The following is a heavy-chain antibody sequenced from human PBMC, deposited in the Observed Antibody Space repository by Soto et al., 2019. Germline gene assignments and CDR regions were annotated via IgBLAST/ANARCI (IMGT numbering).Heavy chain of an antibody. D-gene: IGHD2-2*03. CDR2: MYSSENT. V-gene: IGHV4-39*01. CDR3: ARLNGHCISTPCHGYYGMDV. Sequence: SETLSLACSVSGGFVSSSSYPWGWIRQSPGKGLEWIGTMYSSENTYYNPSLLSRVTISVDTSKNEFSLRLSSVTAADTAVYYCARLNGHCISTPCHGYYGMDVWGQGTTVT. J-gene: IGHJ6*02. CDR1: GGFVSSSSYP.